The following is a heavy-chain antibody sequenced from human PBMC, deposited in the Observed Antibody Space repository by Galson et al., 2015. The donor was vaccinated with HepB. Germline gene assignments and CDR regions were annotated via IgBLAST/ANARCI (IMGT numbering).Heavy chain of an antibody. CDR3: GKRIVVASRGYYLEY. D-gene: IGHD6-19*01. V-gene: IGHV3-23*01. CDR1: GFTFNNYA. Sequence: SLRLSCAASGFTFNNYAMSWVRQAPGKGLEWVSAISSSGGSTYYADSLKGRFTISRDNSKNTVYLHMNSLRAEDTAVYYCGKRIVVASRGYYLEYWGQGTLVTVSS. J-gene: IGHJ4*02. CDR2: ISSSGGST.